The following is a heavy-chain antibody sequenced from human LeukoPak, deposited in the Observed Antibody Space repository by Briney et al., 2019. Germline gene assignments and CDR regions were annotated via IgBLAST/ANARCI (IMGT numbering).Heavy chain of an antibody. Sequence: ASVKVSCKASGYTFTSYDINWVRQATGQGLGWMGWMNPNSGNTGYAQKFQGRVTMTRNTSISTAYMELSSLRSEDTAVYYCARCDYDYVWGSYRYDYWGQGTLVTVSS. D-gene: IGHD3-16*02. CDR2: MNPNSGNT. CDR1: GYTFTSYD. CDR3: ARCDYDYVWGSYRYDY. J-gene: IGHJ4*02. V-gene: IGHV1-8*01.